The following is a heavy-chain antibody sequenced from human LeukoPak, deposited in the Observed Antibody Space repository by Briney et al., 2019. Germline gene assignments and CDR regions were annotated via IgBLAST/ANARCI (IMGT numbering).Heavy chain of an antibody. V-gene: IGHV3-21*01. CDR2: ISSSSSYI. CDR3: ARDKGSYDSDF. D-gene: IGHD5-18*01. Sequence: GGSLRLSCAASGFTFSSYTMNWLRQAPGKGLEWVSSISSSSSYIYYADSVKGRFTISRDNAKNSLYLQMNRLRAEDTAVYYCARDKGSYDSDFWGQGTLVTVSS. CDR1: GFTFSSYT. J-gene: IGHJ4*02.